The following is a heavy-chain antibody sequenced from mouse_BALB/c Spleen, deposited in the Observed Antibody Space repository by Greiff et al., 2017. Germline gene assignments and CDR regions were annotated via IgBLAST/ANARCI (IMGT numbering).Heavy chain of an antibody. CDR3: GNRYNWYFDV. CDR2: INSNGGST. D-gene: IGHD2-14*01. Sequence: EVKLVESGGGLVQPGGSLKLSCAASGFTFSSYGMSWVRQTPDKRLELVATINSNGGSTYYPDSVKGRFTISRDNAKNTLYLQMSSLKSEDTAMYYCGNRYNWYFDVWGAGTTGTVSS. CDR1: GFTFSSYG. J-gene: IGHJ1*01. V-gene: IGHV5-6-3*01.